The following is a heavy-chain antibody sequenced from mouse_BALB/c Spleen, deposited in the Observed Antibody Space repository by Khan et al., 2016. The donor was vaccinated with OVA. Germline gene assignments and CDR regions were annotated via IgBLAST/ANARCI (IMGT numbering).Heavy chain of an antibody. J-gene: IGHJ4*01. D-gene: IGHD2-3*01. CDR1: GYTFTEFI. V-gene: IGHV1-62-2*01. Sequence: QVQLKQSGAELVKPGASVKLSCKASGYTFTEFIIHWVKQRSGQGLEWIGWFYPGSGTIKYNEKFKDKATLTADKSSSTVYMEFSRLTSEDSAVYFCARHEDGNDGYYDYAMDYWGQGTSVTVSS. CDR2: FYPGSGTI. CDR3: ARHEDGNDGYYDYAMDY.